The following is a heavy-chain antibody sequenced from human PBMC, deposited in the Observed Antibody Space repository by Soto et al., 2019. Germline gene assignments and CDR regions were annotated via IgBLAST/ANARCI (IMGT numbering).Heavy chain of an antibody. V-gene: IGHV3-74*01. D-gene: IGHD3-10*01. CDR1: GFTFSDYW. J-gene: IGHJ6*03. CDR3: ARGVRGYDDVDV. Sequence: EVQLVESGGGLVQPGGSLRLSCAASGFTFSDYWMHWVRQPQGQGLVWVSRLKGDGITTNYADSVQGRFIISRDNAKNTLDLQMNSLRADDTAVYYCARGVRGYDDVDVWGKGTTVTVSS. CDR2: LKGDGITT.